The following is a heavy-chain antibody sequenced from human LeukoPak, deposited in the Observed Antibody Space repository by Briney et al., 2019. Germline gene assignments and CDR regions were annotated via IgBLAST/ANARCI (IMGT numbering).Heavy chain of an antibody. D-gene: IGHD3-3*02. CDR3: ARKTSSFSPLDY. CDR1: DFTFSSYD. J-gene: IGHJ4*02. V-gene: IGHV3-48*03. CDR2: ISSSGSPI. Sequence: PGGSLRLSCAASDFTFSSYDMHWVRQAPGKGLEWVSYISSSGSPIYYADSVKGRFTISRDNSRNTLYLQMNGLRAEDTAVYYCARKTSSFSPLDYWGQGTLVTVSS.